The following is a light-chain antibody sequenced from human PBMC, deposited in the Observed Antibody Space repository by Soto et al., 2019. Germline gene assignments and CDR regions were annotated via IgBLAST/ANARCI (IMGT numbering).Light chain of an antibody. CDR1: SSDVGSYNL. J-gene: IGLJ2*01. V-gene: IGLV2-23*01. Sequence: QSALTQPASVSGSPGQSITISCTGTSSDVGSYNLVSWYQQHPGKAPKLMIYEGSKRPSGVSNRFSGSKSGNTASLTISGVQAEDEAEYSCCSYAGSSVAFGGGTTLTVL. CDR2: EGS. CDR3: CSYAGSSVA.